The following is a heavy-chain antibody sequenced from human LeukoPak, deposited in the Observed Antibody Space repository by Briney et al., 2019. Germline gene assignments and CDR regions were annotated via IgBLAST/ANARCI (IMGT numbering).Heavy chain of an antibody. D-gene: IGHD3-10*01. V-gene: IGHV3-53*01. CDR3: ASNDYGSGTYYRY. J-gene: IGHJ4*02. Sequence: PGGSLRLSCAASGFRLFLYSMNWVRQTPGKGLEWVSVIYSGGSTSSADSVKGRFTISRDNSKNTLYLQMNSLRAEDTAVYYCASNDYGSGTYYRYWGRGTLVTVSS. CDR1: GFRLFLYS. CDR2: IYSGGST.